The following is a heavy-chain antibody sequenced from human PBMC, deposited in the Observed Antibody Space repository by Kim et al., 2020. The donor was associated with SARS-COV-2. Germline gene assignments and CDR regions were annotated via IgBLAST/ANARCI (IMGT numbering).Heavy chain of an antibody. V-gene: IGHV5-51*01. Sequence: RYSPSFQGQVTISADKSISTAYLQWSSLKASDTAIYYCARHTGTTGAFDIWGQGTMVTVSS. D-gene: IGHD1-1*01. J-gene: IGHJ3*02. CDR3: ARHTGTTGAFDI.